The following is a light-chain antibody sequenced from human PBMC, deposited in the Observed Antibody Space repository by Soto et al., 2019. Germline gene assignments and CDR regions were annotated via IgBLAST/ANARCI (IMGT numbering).Light chain of an antibody. J-gene: IGKJ5*01. Sequence: VLTQSPATLPLSPGERATLSCMASQSVSIYVAWYQQKPGQAPRLLIYDTSNRATGVPARFSGSGSGTDFTLAISSLEPEDCAIYYCQQRQYWPPITFGQGTRLEIK. CDR3: QQRQYWPPIT. V-gene: IGKV3-11*01. CDR1: QSVSIY. CDR2: DTS.